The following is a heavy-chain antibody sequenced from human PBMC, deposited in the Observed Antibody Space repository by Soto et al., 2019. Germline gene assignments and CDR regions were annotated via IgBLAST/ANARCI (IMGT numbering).Heavy chain of an antibody. CDR2: IAYCGSNK. Sequence: PGGSLRLSCAASGFTFSSYGMHWVPQAPGKGLEGGSVIAYCGSNKYYADSVKGRFTISRDNSKNTLYLQMNSLRAEDTAVYYCAKDMGTIAATIDHFDYWGQGTLVTV. CDR1: GFTFSSYG. J-gene: IGHJ4*02. D-gene: IGHD5-12*01. V-gene: IGHV3-30*18. CDR3: AKDMGTIAATIDHFDY.